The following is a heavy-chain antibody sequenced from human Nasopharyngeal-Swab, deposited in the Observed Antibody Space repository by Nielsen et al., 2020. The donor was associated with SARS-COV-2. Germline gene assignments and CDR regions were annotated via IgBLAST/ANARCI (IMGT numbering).Heavy chain of an antibody. D-gene: IGHD2-2*01. CDR3: ARHGSVVVPVDAFDI. Sequence: SETLSLTCAVSGYSISSGYYWGWIRQPPGKGLEWIGSIYHSGSTYYNPSLKSRVTISVDTSKNQFSLKLSSVTAADTAVYYCARHGSVVVPVDAFDIRGQGTLVTVSS. J-gene: IGHJ4*02. V-gene: IGHV4-38-2*01. CDR1: GYSISSGYY. CDR2: IYHSGST.